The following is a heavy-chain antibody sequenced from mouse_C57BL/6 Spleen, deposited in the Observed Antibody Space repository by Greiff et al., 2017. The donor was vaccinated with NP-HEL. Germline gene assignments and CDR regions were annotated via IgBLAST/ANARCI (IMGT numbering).Heavy chain of an antibody. J-gene: IGHJ2*01. D-gene: IGHD2-3*01. V-gene: IGHV3-6*01. CDR3: ARGGDGYYLYFDY. CDR1: GYSITSGYY. Sequence: DVHLVESGPGLVKPSQSLSLTCSVTGYSITSGYYWNWIRQFPGNKLEWMGYISYDGSNNYNPSLKNRISITRDTAKNQFFLKLNSVTTEDTATYYCARGGDGYYLYFDYWGQGTTLTVSS. CDR2: ISYDGSN.